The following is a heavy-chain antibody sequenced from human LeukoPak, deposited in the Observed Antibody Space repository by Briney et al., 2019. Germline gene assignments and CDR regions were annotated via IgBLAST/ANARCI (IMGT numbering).Heavy chain of an antibody. J-gene: IGHJ6*02. D-gene: IGHD3-10*01. CDR1: GFTFSSYA. CDR3: AKDLLWFGELFKYYYYGMDV. V-gene: IGHV3-23*01. Sequence: GGSLRLSCAASGFTFSSYAMSWFRQAPGEGLDWVSAISGSGGSTYYADSVKGRFTISRDNSKNTLYLQMNSLRAEDTAVYYCAKDLLWFGELFKYYYYGMDVWGQGTTVTVSS. CDR2: ISGSGGST.